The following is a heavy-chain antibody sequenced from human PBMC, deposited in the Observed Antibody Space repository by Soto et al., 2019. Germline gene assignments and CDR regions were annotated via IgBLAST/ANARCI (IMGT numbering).Heavy chain of an antibody. D-gene: IGHD3-3*01. CDR2: ISYDGSNK. J-gene: IGHJ4*02. CDR1: GFTFSSYG. V-gene: IGHV3-30*18. CDR3: AKPSLEWFNYPPPDY. Sequence: RRLSCAASGFTFSSYGMHWVRQAPGKGLEWVAVISYDGSNKYYADSVKGRFTISRDNSKNTLYLQMNSLRAEDTAVYYCAKPSLEWFNYPPPDYWGQGTLVTVSS.